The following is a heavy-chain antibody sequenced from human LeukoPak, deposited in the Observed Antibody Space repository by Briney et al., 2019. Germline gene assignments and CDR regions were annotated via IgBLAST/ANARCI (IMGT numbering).Heavy chain of an antibody. CDR3: ARVYGSGSYWSYYMDV. Sequence: SVKVSCKASGYTFTGYYMHWVRQAPGQGLEWMGGIIPIFGTANYAQKFQGRVTITADESTSTAYMELSSLRSEDTAVYYCARVYGSGSYWSYYMDVWGKGTTVTVSS. V-gene: IGHV1-69*13. CDR1: GYTFTGYY. J-gene: IGHJ6*03. D-gene: IGHD3-10*01. CDR2: IIPIFGTA.